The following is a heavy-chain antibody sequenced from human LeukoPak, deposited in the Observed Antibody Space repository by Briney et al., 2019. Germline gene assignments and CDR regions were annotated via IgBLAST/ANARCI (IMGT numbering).Heavy chain of an antibody. CDR2: IYYSGST. V-gene: IGHV4-59*01. Sequence: SETLSLTCTVSGGSISSYYWSWIRQPPGKGLEWIGYIYYSGSTNYNPSLKSRVTISVDTSKNQFSLKLSSVTAADTAVYYCARAVLYYDSSGYHYYYGMDVWGQGTTVTVSS. CDR1: GGSISSYY. D-gene: IGHD3-22*01. J-gene: IGHJ6*02. CDR3: ARAVLYYDSSGYHYYYGMDV.